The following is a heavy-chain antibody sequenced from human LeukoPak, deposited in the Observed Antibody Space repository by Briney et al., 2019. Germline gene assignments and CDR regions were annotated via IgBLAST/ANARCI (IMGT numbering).Heavy chain of an antibody. J-gene: IGHJ4*02. V-gene: IGHV1-69*13. CDR1: GYSFGSYD. CDR2: IFPVSGPT. Sequence: SVKVSCKSSGYSFGSYDINWVRQAPGQGLEWMGSIFPVSGPTTHAQKFQGRVTITADESTSTVYMEMRSLRSDDTAVFFCATGSHGGVDYWGQGTLVTVSS. CDR3: ATGSHGGVDY. D-gene: IGHD3-10*01.